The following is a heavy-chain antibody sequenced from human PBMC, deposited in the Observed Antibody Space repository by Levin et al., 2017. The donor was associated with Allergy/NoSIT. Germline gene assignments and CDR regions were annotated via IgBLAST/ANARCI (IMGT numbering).Heavy chain of an antibody. Sequence: GESLKISCAASGFTFSSYAMSWVRQAPGKGLEWVSAISGSGGSTYYADSVKGRFTISRDNSKNTLYLQMNSLRAEDTAVYYCAKNVLTAAAGSGGLFDPWGQGTLVTVSS. CDR3: AKNVLTAAAGSGGLFDP. CDR1: GFTFSSYA. V-gene: IGHV3-23*01. CDR2: ISGSGGST. J-gene: IGHJ5*02. D-gene: IGHD6-13*01.